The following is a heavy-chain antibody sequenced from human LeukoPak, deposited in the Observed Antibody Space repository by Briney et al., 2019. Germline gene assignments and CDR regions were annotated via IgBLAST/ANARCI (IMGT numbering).Heavy chain of an antibody. Sequence: GGSLRLSCAASGFSLSAYWMTWVRQAPGKGLEWVANINRDGSQKNHVDSVKGRFTISRDNAKNSLYLQMNSLRAEDTAVYYCARDIGYGDPRAAFDIWGQGTMVTVSS. CDR2: INRDGSQK. D-gene: IGHD4-17*01. CDR3: ARDIGYGDPRAAFDI. J-gene: IGHJ3*02. CDR1: GFSLSAYW. V-gene: IGHV3-7*03.